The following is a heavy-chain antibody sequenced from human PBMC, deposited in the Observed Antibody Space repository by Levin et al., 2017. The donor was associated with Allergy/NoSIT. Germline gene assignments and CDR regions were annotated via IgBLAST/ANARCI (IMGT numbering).Heavy chain of an antibody. CDR1: GFTFDDYG. CDR3: ARERSYGGYDWFGP. Sequence: GESLKISCAASGFTFDDYGMSWVRQAPGRGLEWVSSLSGSGRSTYYADSMKGRFILSRDNSKNTLYLQMKSLRPEDTGTSYCARERSYGGYDWFGPWGQGTLVIVSS. V-gene: IGHV3-23*01. D-gene: IGHD4-23*01. CDR2: LSGSGRST. J-gene: IGHJ5*02.